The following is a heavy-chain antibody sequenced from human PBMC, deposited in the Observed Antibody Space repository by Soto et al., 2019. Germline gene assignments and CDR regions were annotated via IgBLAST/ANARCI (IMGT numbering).Heavy chain of an antibody. Sequence: QVQLQESGPGLVKPSETLSLTCTVSGVSVNSGTYYWSWIRQPPGKGLEWIGYISYTGSTNYNPYLKSRVSISIDTSKNQFSLKLSSVTAADTAVYYCTRSLGQLSPFDYWGQGTLVTVSS. J-gene: IGHJ4*02. V-gene: IGHV4-61*01. D-gene: IGHD1-1*01. CDR2: ISYTGST. CDR3: TRSLGQLSPFDY. CDR1: GVSVNSGTYY.